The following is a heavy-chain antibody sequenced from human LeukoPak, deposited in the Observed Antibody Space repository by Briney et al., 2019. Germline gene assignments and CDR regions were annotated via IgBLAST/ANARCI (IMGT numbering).Heavy chain of an antibody. CDR1: GGSISGYY. V-gene: IGHV4-59*12. CDR3: ARDYCSGGSCYFHVFDV. J-gene: IGHJ3*01. Sequence: SETLSLTCTVSGGSISGYYWSWIRQPPGKGLEWIGYIYYTGSTNYNPSLKSRVTISVDTSKNQLSLNLTSVTAADTAVYYCARDYCSGGSCYFHVFDVWGQGTTVTVSS. CDR2: IYYTGST. D-gene: IGHD2-15*01.